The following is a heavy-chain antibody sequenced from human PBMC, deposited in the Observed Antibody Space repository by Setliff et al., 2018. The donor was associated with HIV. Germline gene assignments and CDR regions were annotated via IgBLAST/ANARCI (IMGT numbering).Heavy chain of an antibody. D-gene: IGHD6-19*01. V-gene: IGHV4-39*02. CDR1: GGSIYSRGFF. CDR2: ISYRGEN. Sequence: SETLSLTCTVSGGSIYSRGFFWGWVRQPPGKGLEWIGSISYRGENHYNPSFMSRVAISADTSKNQYSLNLRSVTASDTAVYYCTRDSGWWQIDYWGQGTLVTVSS. CDR3: TRDSGWWQIDY. J-gene: IGHJ4*02.